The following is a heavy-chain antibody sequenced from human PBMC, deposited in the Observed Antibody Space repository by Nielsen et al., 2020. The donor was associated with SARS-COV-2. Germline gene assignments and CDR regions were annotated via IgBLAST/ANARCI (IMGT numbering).Heavy chain of an antibody. V-gene: IGHV3-30*18. CDR2: ISYDGSNK. CDR3: AKTNYFTHIPYYYGMDV. CDR1: GFTFSSYA. Sequence: GGSLRLSCAASGFTFSSYAMHWVRQAPGKGLEWVAVISYDGSNKYYADSVKGRFTISRDNSKNALYLQMNSLRAEDTAVYYCAKTNYFTHIPYYYGMDVWGQGTTVTVSS. J-gene: IGHJ6*02. D-gene: IGHD2/OR15-2a*01.